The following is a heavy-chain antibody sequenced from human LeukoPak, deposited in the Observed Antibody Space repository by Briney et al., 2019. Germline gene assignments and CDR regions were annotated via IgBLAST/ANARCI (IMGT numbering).Heavy chain of an antibody. CDR1: GYTFTSYA. J-gene: IGHJ4*02. D-gene: IGHD1-26*01. CDR3: ARDPWSNLVGDY. CDR2: SNAGNGNT. V-gene: IGHV1-3*02. Sequence: ASVKVSCKASGYTFTSYAMHWVRQAPGQRLEWMGWSNAGNGNTKYSQEFQGRVTITRDTSASTAYMELSSLRSEDMAVYYCARDPWSNLVGDYWGQGTLVTVSS.